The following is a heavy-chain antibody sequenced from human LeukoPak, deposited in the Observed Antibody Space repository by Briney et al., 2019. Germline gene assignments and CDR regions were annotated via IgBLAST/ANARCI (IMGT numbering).Heavy chain of an antibody. J-gene: IGHJ5*02. Sequence: GGSLRLSCAASGFTFSDYNMRWIRQAPGKGLEWVSSISRSGSTKYYADSVKGRFTISRDNAKSSVYLQMNRLSAEDTAIYYCARDPCGSTTCYLKSWGQGTLVTVSS. CDR3: ARDPCGSTTCYLKS. CDR2: ISRSGSTK. CDR1: GFTFSDYN. V-gene: IGHV3-11*04. D-gene: IGHD2-2*01.